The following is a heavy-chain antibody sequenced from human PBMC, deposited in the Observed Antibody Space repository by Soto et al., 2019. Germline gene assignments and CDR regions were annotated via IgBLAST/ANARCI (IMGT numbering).Heavy chain of an antibody. CDR1: GFTFSNAW. Sequence: GGSLRLSCAASGFTFSNAWMSWVRQAPGKGLEWVGRIKSKTDGGTTDYAAPVKGRFTISRDDSKNTLYLQMNSLKTEDTAVYYCTALYSSSWYSYYYYYYGMDVWGQGTTVTVPS. J-gene: IGHJ6*02. CDR2: IKSKTDGGTT. CDR3: TALYSSSWYSYYYYYYGMDV. D-gene: IGHD6-13*01. V-gene: IGHV3-15*01.